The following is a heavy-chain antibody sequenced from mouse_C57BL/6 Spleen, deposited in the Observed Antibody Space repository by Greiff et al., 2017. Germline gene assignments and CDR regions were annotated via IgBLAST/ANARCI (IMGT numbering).Heavy chain of an antibody. J-gene: IGHJ2*01. CDR3: ARIEGDYFDY. CDR2: SYPGDGDT. CDR1: GYAFSSSW. V-gene: IGHV1-82*01. Sequence: QVQLQQSGPELVKPGASVKISCKASGYAFSSSWMNWVKQRPGKGLEWIGRSYPGDGDTNYNGKIKGKAPLTADKSSSTAYMQLSSLTSEDSAVYFCARIEGDYFDYWGQGTTLTVSS.